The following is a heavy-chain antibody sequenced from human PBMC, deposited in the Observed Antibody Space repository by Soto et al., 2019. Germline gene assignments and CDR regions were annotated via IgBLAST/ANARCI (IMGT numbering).Heavy chain of an antibody. CDR2: IIPMFGTT. CDR1: GGTFTNYT. V-gene: IGHV1-69*06. J-gene: IGHJ4*02. D-gene: IGHD3-9*01. Sequence: QVQLVQSGAEVKKPGSSVKVSCKASGGTFTNYTISWVRQAPGQGLEWMGGIIPMFGTTNHAQKFQGRVRINANKATTTAHMELRSLRSEDTAVYYCAIGMGLRYFGWPFEYWGQGTLVTVSS. CDR3: AIGMGLRYFGWPFEY.